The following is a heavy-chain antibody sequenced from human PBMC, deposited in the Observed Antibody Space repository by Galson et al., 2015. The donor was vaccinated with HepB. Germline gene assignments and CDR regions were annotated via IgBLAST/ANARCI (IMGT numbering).Heavy chain of an antibody. CDR1: GFTLSGSA. V-gene: IGHV3-73*01. CDR3: TRLESSGWYNWFDP. CDR2: IRSEANSYAT. D-gene: IGHD6-19*01. J-gene: IGHJ5*02. Sequence: SLRLSCAASGFTLSGSAMHWVRQASGKGLEWVGRIRSEANSYATAYAASVKGRFTISRDDSKNTAYLQMNSLKTEDTAVYYCTRLESSGWYNWFDPWGQGTLVTVSS.